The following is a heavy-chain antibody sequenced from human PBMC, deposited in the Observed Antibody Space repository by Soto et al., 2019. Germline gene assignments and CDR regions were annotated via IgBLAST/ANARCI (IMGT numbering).Heavy chain of an antibody. J-gene: IGHJ6*02. CDR3: AKGCILDGPHYYGMDV. Sequence: GGTLRLSCAASGFTFSSYAMSWVRQAPGKGLEWVSAISGSGGSTYYADSVKGRFTISRDNSKNTLYLQMNSLRAEDTAVFYCAKGCILDGPHYYGMDVWGQGTTVTVSS. V-gene: IGHV3-23*01. CDR2: ISGSGGST. CDR1: GFTFSSYA.